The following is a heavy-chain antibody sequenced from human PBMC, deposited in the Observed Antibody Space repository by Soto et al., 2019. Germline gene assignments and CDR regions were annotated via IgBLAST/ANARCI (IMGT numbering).Heavy chain of an antibody. V-gene: IGHV3-74*01. Sequence: EVQLVESGGGLVQPGGSLRLSCAASKFTFSSYWMHWVRQAPGKGLVWVSRIDPDGITTYYADSVKGRFTISRDNAKNPLYLQLNSLTAEDTAVYYGTSSGSYDIAWFDPWGQGTLGTVAS. CDR2: IDPDGITT. D-gene: IGHD3-10*01. CDR1: KFTFSSYW. J-gene: IGHJ5*02. CDR3: TSSGSYDIAWFDP.